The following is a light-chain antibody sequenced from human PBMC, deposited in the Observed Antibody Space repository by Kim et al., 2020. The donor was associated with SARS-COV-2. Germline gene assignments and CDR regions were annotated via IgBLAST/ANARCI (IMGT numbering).Light chain of an antibody. CDR3: ATFDDTLRGQV. V-gene: IGLV1-47*02. J-gene: IGLJ3*02. CDR2: ADN. CDR1: SANIGTNH. Sequence: SVLTQPPSVSGTSGQTITIACSGRSANIGTNHVCWYRQVPGMAPKLLMYADNQRPSGVPDRFSGSKSGTSVSLAIRGLRSEDEALYFCATFDDTLRGQVFGGGTKVTVL.